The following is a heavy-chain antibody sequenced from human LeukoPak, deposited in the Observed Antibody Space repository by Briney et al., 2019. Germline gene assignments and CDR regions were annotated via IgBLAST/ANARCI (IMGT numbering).Heavy chain of an antibody. V-gene: IGHV1-18*01. CDR1: GYTFTSYD. CDR2: ISAYNGNT. CDR3: ARDTPRGYSGYDSYYGMDV. J-gene: IGHJ6*02. D-gene: IGHD5-12*01. Sequence: ASVKVSCKASGYTFTSYDISWVRQAPGQGLEWMGWISAYNGNTNYAQKLQGRVTMTTDTSTSTAYMELRSLRSDDTAVYYCARDTPRGYSGYDSYYGMDVWGQGTTVTVSS.